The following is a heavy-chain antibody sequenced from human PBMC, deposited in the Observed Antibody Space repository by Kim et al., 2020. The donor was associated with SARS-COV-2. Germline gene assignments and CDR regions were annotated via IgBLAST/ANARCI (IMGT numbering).Heavy chain of an antibody. V-gene: IGHV4-31*03. CDR2: IYYRGST. Sequence: SETLSLTRTVSGGSLSSSGYYWSWFRQHPGKGLEWIGYIYYRGSTYYSPSLKSRLTISVDTSKNQFSLKLSSVSAADTAVYYCARDYDSSGYYDIWGQGILVTVSS. CDR3: ARDYDSSGYYDI. CDR1: GGSLSSSGYY. J-gene: IGHJ4*02. D-gene: IGHD3-22*01.